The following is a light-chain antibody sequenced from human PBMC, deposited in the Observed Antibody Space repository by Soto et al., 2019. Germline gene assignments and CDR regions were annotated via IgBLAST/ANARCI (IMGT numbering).Light chain of an antibody. CDR2: EVN. CDR1: RSDVGGYNY. J-gene: IGLJ1*01. CDR3: TSYAGGNIV. V-gene: IGLV2-8*01. Sequence: QSALTQPPSASGSPGQSVTISCTGTRSDVGGYNYVSWYQQHPDKVPKLIIYEVNKRPSGVPDRFSGSKSGNTASLTVSGLQAEDEGDYYCTSYAGGNIVFGSGTKLTVL.